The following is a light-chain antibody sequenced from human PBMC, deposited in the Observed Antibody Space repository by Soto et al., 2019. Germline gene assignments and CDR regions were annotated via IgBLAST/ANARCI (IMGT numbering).Light chain of an antibody. J-gene: IGKJ1*01. CDR3: HQRSNWPRT. CDR2: DAS. Sequence: EVVLTQSPATLSLSPGERATLSCRASQSVSIFLAWYQQKPGQAPRLLIYDASHRATGIPARFSGSGSGTDLTLTITSLEPEDFAVYYCHQRSNWPRTFGQGTKVEIK. CDR1: QSVSIF. V-gene: IGKV3-11*01.